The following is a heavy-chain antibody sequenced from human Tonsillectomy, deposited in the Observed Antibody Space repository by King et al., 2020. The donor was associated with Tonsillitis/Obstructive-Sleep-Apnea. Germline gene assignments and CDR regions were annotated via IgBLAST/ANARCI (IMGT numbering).Heavy chain of an antibody. Sequence: QLVQSGGGLVQPGGSLRLSCAASGFTFSSYSMNWVRQAPGKGLEWVSYISSSISTIYYADSVKGRFTISRDNAKNSLYLQMNSLRDEDTAVYYCARDIGGNGGYYYYYMDVWGKGTTVTVSS. D-gene: IGHD3-16*01. V-gene: IGHV3-48*02. J-gene: IGHJ6*03. CDR2: ISSSISTI. CDR1: GFTFSSYS. CDR3: ARDIGGNGGYYYYYMDV.